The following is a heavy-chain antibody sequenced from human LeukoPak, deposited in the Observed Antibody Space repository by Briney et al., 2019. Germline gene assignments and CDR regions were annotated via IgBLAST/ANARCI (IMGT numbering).Heavy chain of an antibody. CDR1: GGSISSYY. CDR3: ARLDPGYFDY. Sequence: SETLSLTCTVSGGSISSYYWSWIRQPPGEGLEWIGYIYTSGSTNYNPSLKSRVTISVDTSKNQFSLKLSSVTAADTAVYYCARLDPGYFDYWGQGTLVTVSS. D-gene: IGHD1-1*01. V-gene: IGHV4-4*09. J-gene: IGHJ4*02. CDR2: IYTSGST.